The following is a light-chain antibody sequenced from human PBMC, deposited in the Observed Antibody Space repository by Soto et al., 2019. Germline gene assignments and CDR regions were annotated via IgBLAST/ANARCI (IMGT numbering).Light chain of an antibody. CDR3: SSYTSSSTLYV. Sequence: QSALTQPASVSGSPGQSITISCTGTSSDVGGYNYVSWYQQRPGKAPKLMIYDVSNRPSGVSNRFSGSKSGHTASLTISGLQAEDEADYYCSSYTSSSTLYVFGTGTKLTVL. CDR2: DVS. CDR1: SSDVGGYNY. J-gene: IGLJ1*01. V-gene: IGLV2-14*01.